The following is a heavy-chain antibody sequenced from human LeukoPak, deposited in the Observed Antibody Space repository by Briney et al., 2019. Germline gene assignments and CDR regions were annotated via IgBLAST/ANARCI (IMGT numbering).Heavy chain of an antibody. V-gene: IGHV3-30*03. J-gene: IGHJ6*02. CDR3: SLSSVAVYGMDV. CDR1: GFTFSSYG. CDR2: ISYDGSNK. Sequence: PGGSLRLSCAASGFTFSSYGFHWVRQAPGKGLEWVAVISYDGSNKYYADSVKGRFTISRDNSKNTLYLQMNGLRAEDTAVYYCSLSSVAVYGMDVWGQGTTVTVSS. D-gene: IGHD2-21*01.